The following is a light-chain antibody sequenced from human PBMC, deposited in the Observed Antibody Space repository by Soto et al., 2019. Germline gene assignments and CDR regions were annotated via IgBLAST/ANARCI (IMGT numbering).Light chain of an antibody. CDR3: QQYGSSPYT. J-gene: IGKJ2*01. CDR1: QSVSSSY. V-gene: IGKV3-20*01. CDR2: DAS. Sequence: EIVLRQSPGTLSLSPGDRATLSCRASQSVSSSYLAWYQQKPGQAPRLLIYDASSRATGIPDRFSGSGSGTDFALTISRLEPEDFAVYYCQQYGSSPYTFGQGTKLEIK.